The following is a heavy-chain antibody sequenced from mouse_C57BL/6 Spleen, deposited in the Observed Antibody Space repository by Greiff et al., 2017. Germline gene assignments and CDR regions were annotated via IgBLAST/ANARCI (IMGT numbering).Heavy chain of an antibody. D-gene: IGHD2-2*01. Sequence: QVQLQQSGAELVRPGASVTLSCKASGYTFTDYEMHWVKQTPVHGLEWIGAIDPETGGTAYNQKFKGKAILTADKSSSTAYMELRSLTSEDSAVYYCTSWGGYDEDYWGQGTTLTVSS. CDR1: GYTFTDYE. V-gene: IGHV1-15*01. J-gene: IGHJ2*01. CDR3: TSWGGYDEDY. CDR2: IDPETGGT.